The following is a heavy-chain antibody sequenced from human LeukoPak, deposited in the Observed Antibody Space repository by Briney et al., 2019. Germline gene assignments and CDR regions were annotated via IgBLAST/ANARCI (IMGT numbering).Heavy chain of an antibody. J-gene: IGHJ4*02. CDR3: TRDSQSSGYYYGLGY. D-gene: IGHD3-22*01. CDR2: IIPIFGTA. CDR1: GGTFSSYA. Sequence: SVKVSCKASGGTFSSYAISWVRHAPGQGLEWMGRIIPIFGTANYAQKFQGRVTITTDESTSTAYMELSSLRSEDTAVYYCTRDSQSSGYYYGLGYWGQGTLVTVSS. V-gene: IGHV1-69*05.